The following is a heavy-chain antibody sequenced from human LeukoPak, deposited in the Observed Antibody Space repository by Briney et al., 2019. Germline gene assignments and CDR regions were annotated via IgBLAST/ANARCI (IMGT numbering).Heavy chain of an antibody. CDR1: GYTFTNYW. Sequence: GESPKISCKGSGYTFTNYWIGWVRQMPGKGLEWMGIIYPGDSDTRYSPSFQGQVTISADKSISTAYLQWSSLKASDTAMYYCARSIAAAGRDFDYWGQGTLVTVSS. J-gene: IGHJ4*02. CDR2: IYPGDSDT. V-gene: IGHV5-51*01. CDR3: ARSIAAAGRDFDY. D-gene: IGHD6-13*01.